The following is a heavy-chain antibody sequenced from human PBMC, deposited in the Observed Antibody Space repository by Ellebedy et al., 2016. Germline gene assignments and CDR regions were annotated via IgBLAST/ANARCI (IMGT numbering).Heavy chain of an antibody. CDR2: ISLSRNFT. D-gene: IGHD6-13*01. Sequence: GESLKISXVASGFTFSDYSMTWIRQAPGKGLEWLSYISLSRNFTTYADSVKGRFTVSRHNAKHSLFLEITSLRAEDTAVYYCARSIASGGLYYFDYWGQGTLVTVSS. CDR1: GFTFSDYS. J-gene: IGHJ4*02. V-gene: IGHV3-11*06. CDR3: ARSIASGGLYYFDY.